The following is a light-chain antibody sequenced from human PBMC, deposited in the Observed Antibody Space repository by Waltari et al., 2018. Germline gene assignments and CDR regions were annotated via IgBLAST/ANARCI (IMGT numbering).Light chain of an antibody. Sequence: DIVMTQSPDSLPVSLGERATMNYKSSQSVLYSSNNKNYLAWYQQKPGQPPKLLIHWASTRESGVPDRFSGSGSGTDFTLTISSLQAEDVAVYYCQQYYSALWTFGQGTKVEIK. CDR1: QSVLYSSNNKNY. V-gene: IGKV4-1*01. CDR2: WAS. J-gene: IGKJ1*01. CDR3: QQYYSALWT.